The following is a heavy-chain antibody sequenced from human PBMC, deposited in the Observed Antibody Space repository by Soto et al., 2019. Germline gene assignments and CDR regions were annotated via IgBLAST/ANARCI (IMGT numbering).Heavy chain of an antibody. V-gene: IGHV3-23*01. D-gene: IGHD3-16*02. J-gene: IGHJ4*02. CDR2: ISGSGGST. Sequence: GGSLRLSXAASGFTFSSYAMSWVRQAPGKGLEWVSAISGSGGSTYYADSVKGRFTISRDNSKNTLYLQMNSLRAEDTAVYYCAKYRSSRWYFDYWGQGTLVTVSS. CDR1: GFTFSSYA. CDR3: AKYRSSRWYFDY.